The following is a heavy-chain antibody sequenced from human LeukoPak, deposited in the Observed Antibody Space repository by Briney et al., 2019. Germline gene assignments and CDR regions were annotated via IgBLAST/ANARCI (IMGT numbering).Heavy chain of an antibody. V-gene: IGHV4-34*01. Sequence: PSETLSLTCAVYGGSFSGYYWSWIRQPPGKGLEWIGEINHSGSTNYNPSLKSRVTISVDTSKNQFSLKLSSVTAADTAVYYCARLYGGNSNNYYCDYWGSGTLVTVSS. CDR1: GGSFSGYY. J-gene: IGHJ4*01. CDR3: ARLYGGNSNNYYCDY. CDR2: INHSGST. D-gene: IGHD4-23*01.